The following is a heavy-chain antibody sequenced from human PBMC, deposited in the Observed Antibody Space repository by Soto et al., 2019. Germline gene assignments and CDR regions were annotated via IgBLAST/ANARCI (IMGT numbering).Heavy chain of an antibody. J-gene: IGHJ2*01. V-gene: IGHV1-69*02. CDR2: IIPILNIR. CDR3: ARVPRPYYYDSSGYGGYLDL. D-gene: IGHD3-22*01. CDR1: GGTFSSYT. Sequence: QVQLVQSGAEVKKPGSSVKVSCKTSGGTFSSYTISWVRQAPGQGVEWMGRIIPILNIRNYAQKFHGRVKVTADKATSAAYMELSRLRSEDTAVYYCARVPRPYYYDSSGYGGYLDLWGRGTLVTVSS.